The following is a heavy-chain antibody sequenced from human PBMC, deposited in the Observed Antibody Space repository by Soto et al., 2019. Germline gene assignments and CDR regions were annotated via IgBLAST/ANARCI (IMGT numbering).Heavy chain of an antibody. CDR3: AREGVIAVAGGWFDP. Sequence: XESLRLSVAASGFTFSDYYMSWIRQAPGKGLEWVSYISSSGSTIYYADSVKGRFTISRDNAKNSLYLQMNSLRAEDTAVYYCAREGVIAVAGGWFDPWGQGTLVTVSS. CDR2: ISSSGSTI. V-gene: IGHV3-11*01. J-gene: IGHJ5*02. D-gene: IGHD6-19*01. CDR1: GFTFSDYY.